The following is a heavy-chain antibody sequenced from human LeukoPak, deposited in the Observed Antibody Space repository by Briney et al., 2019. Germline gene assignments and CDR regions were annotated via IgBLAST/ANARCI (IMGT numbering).Heavy chain of an antibody. CDR1: GYTFTGYY. CDR3: ARSPDILTGENFDF. Sequence: GASVKVSCKASGYTFTGYYMHWVRQAPGQGPEWMGWINLNSGGTNDAQKFQDRVTMTRDTSISTAYMELSRLRSGDTAVYYCARSPDILTGENFDFWGQGTLVTVSS. CDR2: INLNSGGT. V-gene: IGHV1-2*02. D-gene: IGHD3-9*01. J-gene: IGHJ4*02.